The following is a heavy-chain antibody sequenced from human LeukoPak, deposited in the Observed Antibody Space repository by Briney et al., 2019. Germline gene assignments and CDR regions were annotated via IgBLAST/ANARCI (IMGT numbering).Heavy chain of an antibody. CDR1: GGTFISYA. V-gene: IGHV1-69*05. CDR3: ASLIDDY. J-gene: IGHJ4*02. CDR2: IIPIFGTA. Sequence: ASVKVSFKASGGTFISYAISWVRQALGQGLEWMGGIIPIFGTANYAQKFQGRVTITTDESTSTAYMELSSLRSEDTAVYYCASLIDDYWGQGTLVTVSS.